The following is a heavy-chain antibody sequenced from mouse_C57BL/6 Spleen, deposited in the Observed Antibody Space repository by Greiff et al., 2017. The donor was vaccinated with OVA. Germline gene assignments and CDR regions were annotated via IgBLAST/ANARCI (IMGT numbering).Heavy chain of an antibody. Sequence: VQLQQSGPELVKPGASVKISCKASGYAFSSSWLNWVKQRPGKGLEWIGRIYPGDGDTNYNGKFKGKATLTADKSSSTAYMQLSSRTSEDSAVYFCARDYDYDDDAMDYWGQGTSVTVSS. CDR3: ARDYDYDDDAMDY. D-gene: IGHD2-4*01. J-gene: IGHJ4*01. CDR2: IYPGDGDT. V-gene: IGHV1-82*01. CDR1: GYAFSSSW.